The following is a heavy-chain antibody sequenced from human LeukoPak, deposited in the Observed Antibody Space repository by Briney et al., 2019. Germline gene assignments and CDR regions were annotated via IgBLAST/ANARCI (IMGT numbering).Heavy chain of an antibody. CDR3: ARILSSLAAGDSYDY. D-gene: IGHD6-13*01. J-gene: IGHJ4*02. V-gene: IGHV3-7*01. Sequence: GGSLRLSCAASGFTFSSYWMSWVRQAPGKGLEWVANMKQDGSEKYYVDSVTGRFTISRGNAKNSLYLQMNSLRAEDTAVYYCARILSSLAAGDSYDYWGQGTLVTVSS. CDR2: MKQDGSEK. CDR1: GFTFSSYW.